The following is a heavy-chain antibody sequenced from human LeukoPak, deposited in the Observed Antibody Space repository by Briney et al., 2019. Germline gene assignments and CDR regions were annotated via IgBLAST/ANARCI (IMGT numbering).Heavy chain of an antibody. Sequence: PGGSLRLSCAASGFTFSNYWMHWVPQAPGKGLVWVSRINGGGYSTRYADSVKGRFTISRDNAKNTLYLQMKRLRAEDRAVYYCARGSGAEDYWGQGTLVTVSS. J-gene: IGHJ4*02. CDR2: INGGGYST. V-gene: IGHV3-74*01. CDR3: ARGSGAEDY. D-gene: IGHD3-10*01. CDR1: GFTFSNYW.